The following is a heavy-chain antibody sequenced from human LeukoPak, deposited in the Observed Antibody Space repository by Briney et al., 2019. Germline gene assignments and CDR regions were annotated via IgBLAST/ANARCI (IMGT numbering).Heavy chain of an antibody. CDR3: ARESGGIAAAGTDYYYYYMDV. CDR2: INPNSGGT. J-gene: IGHJ6*03. D-gene: IGHD6-13*01. V-gene: IGHV1-2*02. Sequence: ASVKVSCKASGYTFTGYYMHWMRQAPGQGLEWMGWINPNSGGTNYAQKFQGRVTMTRDTSISTAYMELSRLRSDDTAVYYCARESGGIAAAGTDYYYYYMDVWGKGTTVTVSS. CDR1: GYTFTGYY.